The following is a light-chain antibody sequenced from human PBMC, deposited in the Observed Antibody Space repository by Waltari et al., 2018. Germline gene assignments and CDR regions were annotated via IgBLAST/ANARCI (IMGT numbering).Light chain of an antibody. J-gene: IGLJ2*01. CDR2: EGS. V-gene: IGLV2-23*03. Sequence: QSALTQPAPVSGSPGQSITISCTATSSDVGSYNLVSWYQQHPGKAPKLIIYEGSKRPSGVSNRFSGSKSGNTAALTISGLQAEDEADYYCCSYAGSGTFVVVGGGTKLTVL. CDR1: SSDVGSYNL. CDR3: CSYAGSGTFVV.